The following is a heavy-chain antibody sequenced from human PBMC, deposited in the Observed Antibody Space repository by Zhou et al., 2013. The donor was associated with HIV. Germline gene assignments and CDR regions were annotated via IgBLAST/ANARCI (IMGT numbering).Heavy chain of an antibody. CDR2: IIPIFGTA. D-gene: IGHD3-10*01. J-gene: IGHJ6*01. CDR1: GGTFSSYA. V-gene: IGHV1-69*05. Sequence: QVQLVQSGAEVKKPGSSVKVSCKASGGTFSSYAISWVRQAPGQGLEWMGGIIPIFGTANYAQKFQGRVTITTDESTSTAYMELSSLRSEDTAVYYCARVQVRGVIGYYGMDVWGPRDHGHRLL. CDR3: ARVQVRGVIGYYGMDV.